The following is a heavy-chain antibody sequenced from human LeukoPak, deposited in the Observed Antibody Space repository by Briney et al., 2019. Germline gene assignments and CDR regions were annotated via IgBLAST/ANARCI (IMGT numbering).Heavy chain of an antibody. V-gene: IGHV3-21*01. CDR2: ISSSSSYI. CDR3: ARAGYCSGGSCGYFDY. CDR1: GFTFSSYS. Sequence: PGGSLRLSCAASGFTFSSYSMNWVRQAPGKGLEWVSSISSSSSYIYYADSVKGRFTISRDNAKNSLYLQMNSPRAEDTAVYYCARAGYCSGGSCGYFDYWGQGTLVTVSS. J-gene: IGHJ4*02. D-gene: IGHD2-15*01.